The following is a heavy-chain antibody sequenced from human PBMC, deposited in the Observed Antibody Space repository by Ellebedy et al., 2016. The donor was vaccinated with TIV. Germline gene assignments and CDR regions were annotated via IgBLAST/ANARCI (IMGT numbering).Heavy chain of an antibody. CDR1: GFTFSRYD. D-gene: IGHD2-21*01. V-gene: IGHV3-13*01. CDR2: IDNAGDT. J-gene: IGHJ6*02. CDR3: TRFEIIPGGGYGMDV. Sequence: GGSLRLXXAASGFTFSRYDMHWVRQSTRKGLEWVASIDNAGDTYYPGSVKGRFTISRENAKNSLYLQMNSLRVEDTVVYYCTRFEIIPGGGYGMDVWGQGATVTVSS.